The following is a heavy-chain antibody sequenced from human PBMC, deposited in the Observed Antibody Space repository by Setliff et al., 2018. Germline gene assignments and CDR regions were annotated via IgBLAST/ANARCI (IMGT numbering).Heavy chain of an antibody. CDR1: GGSISSHY. D-gene: IGHD1-1*01. CDR3: ARGKGERQPLWY. Sequence: SETLSLTCTVSGGSISSHYWSWIRQPPGKGLEWIGSIYYSGSTNYNPSLKSRVTISVDTSKNQFSLKLSSVTAVDTAVYYCARGKGERQPLWYGGQGTLVTVSS. J-gene: IGHJ4*02. CDR2: IYYSGST. V-gene: IGHV4-59*11.